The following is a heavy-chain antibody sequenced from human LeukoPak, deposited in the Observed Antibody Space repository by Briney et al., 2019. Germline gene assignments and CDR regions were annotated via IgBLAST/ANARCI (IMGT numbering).Heavy chain of an antibody. CDR1: GFTFSSYA. V-gene: IGHV3-23*01. CDR3: AKDGQYYDFWSGRDYFDY. Sequence: LPGGSLRLSCAASGFTFSSYAMSWVRQAPGKGLEWVSAINSGGTTYYADSVKGRFTISRDNSKNTLHLQMNSLRAEDTALYYCAKDGQYYDFWSGRDYFDYWGQGTLVTVSS. CDR2: INSGGTT. J-gene: IGHJ4*01. D-gene: IGHD3-3*01.